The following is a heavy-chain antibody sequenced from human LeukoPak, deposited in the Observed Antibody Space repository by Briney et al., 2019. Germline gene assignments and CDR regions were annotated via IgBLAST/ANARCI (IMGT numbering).Heavy chain of an antibody. CDR3: ASSDYYDSSGYPDYFDY. CDR2: ISSSSSYI. V-gene: IGHV3-21*04. CDR1: GFTFSSYS. Sequence: GGSPRLSCAASGFTFSSYSMNWVRQAPGKGLEWVSSISSSSSYIYYADSVKGRFTISRDNAKNSLYLQMNSLRAEDTAVYYCASSDYYDSSGYPDYFDYWGQGTLVTVSS. D-gene: IGHD3-22*01. J-gene: IGHJ4*02.